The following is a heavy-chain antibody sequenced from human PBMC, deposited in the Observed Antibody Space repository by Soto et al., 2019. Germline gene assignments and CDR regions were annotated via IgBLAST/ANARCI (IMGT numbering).Heavy chain of an antibody. J-gene: IGHJ4*02. Sequence: EVQLVESGGGLVQPGGSLRLSCAASGFTFSSYWMHWVRQAPGSGLVWVSRINSDGSTTNYADSVRGRFTISRDNAKNTVYLQMNSLRAEDTAVYYCARVQVGSYEWNSGGWGQGTLVTVSS. D-gene: IGHD1-7*01. CDR1: GFTFSSYW. V-gene: IGHV3-74*01. CDR2: INSDGSTT. CDR3: ARVQVGSYEWNSGG.